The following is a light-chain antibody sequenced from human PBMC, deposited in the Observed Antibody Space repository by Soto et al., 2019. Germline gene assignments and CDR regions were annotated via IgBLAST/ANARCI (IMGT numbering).Light chain of an antibody. CDR2: DVS. J-gene: IGLJ1*01. Sequence: QSVLTQPASVSGSPGQSITISCTGTSSDVGGYNYVSWYQQHPGKAPKLMIYDVSNRPSGVSNRFSGSKSGNTASLTISGPQAEDEADYYGSPYTSTSPYAFGTGPRATVL. CDR1: SSDVGGYNY. CDR3: SPYTSTSPYA. V-gene: IGLV2-14*01.